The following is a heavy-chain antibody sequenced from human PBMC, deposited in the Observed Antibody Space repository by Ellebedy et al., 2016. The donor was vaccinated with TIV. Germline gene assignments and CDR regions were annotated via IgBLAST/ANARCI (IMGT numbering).Heavy chain of an antibody. J-gene: IGHJ4*02. Sequence: AASVKVSCKASGYTFSNYFVHWVRQAPGQGLEWMGIINPSGGSTTYAQKLQGRLTMTRDTSTSTVYMELSSLRSEDTAVYYCARDGEWLVLDYWGQGTLVTVSS. V-gene: IGHV1-46*04. D-gene: IGHD6-19*01. CDR3: ARDGEWLVLDY. CDR1: GYTFSNYF. CDR2: INPSGGST.